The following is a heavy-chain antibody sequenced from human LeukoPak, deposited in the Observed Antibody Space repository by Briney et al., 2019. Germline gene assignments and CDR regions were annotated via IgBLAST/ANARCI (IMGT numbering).Heavy chain of an antibody. D-gene: IGHD3-3*01. Sequence: GGSLRLSCAASGFTFDDYAMHWVRHAPGKGLEWVSLISGDGGSTYYADSVKGRFTISRDNSKNSLYLQMNSLRTEDTALYYCAKDIDHYDFWSGYYRSRFDYWGQGTLVTVSS. CDR3: AKDIDHYDFWSGYYRSRFDY. V-gene: IGHV3-43*02. J-gene: IGHJ4*02. CDR1: GFTFDDYA. CDR2: ISGDGGST.